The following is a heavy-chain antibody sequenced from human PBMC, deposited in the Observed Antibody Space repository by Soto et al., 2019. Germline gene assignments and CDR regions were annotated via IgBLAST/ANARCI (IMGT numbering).Heavy chain of an antibody. J-gene: IGHJ6*03. V-gene: IGHV5-51*01. D-gene: IGHD5-12*01. CDR3: ARHSGGYDYPYYMDV. Sequence: GESLKISCKGSGYSFTSYWIGWVRQMPGKGLEWMGIIYPGDSDTRYSPSFQGQVTISADKSIGTAYLQWSSLKASDTAMYYCARHSGGYDYPYYMDVWGKGTTVTVSS. CDR2: IYPGDSDT. CDR1: GYSFTSYW.